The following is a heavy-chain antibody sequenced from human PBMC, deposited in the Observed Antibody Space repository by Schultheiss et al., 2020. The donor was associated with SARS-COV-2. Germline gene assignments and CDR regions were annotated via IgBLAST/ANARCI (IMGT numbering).Heavy chain of an antibody. CDR1: GFTFSSYA. D-gene: IGHD2-2*01. V-gene: IGHV3-30*04. CDR2: ISYDGSNK. J-gene: IGHJ3*02. CDR3: ARDGRYCSSTSCYDAFDI. Sequence: GESLKISCAASGFTFSSYAMHWVRQAPGKGLEWVAVISYDGSNKYYADSVKGRFTISRDNSKNTLYLQMNSLRAEDTAVYYCARDGRYCSSTSCYDAFDIWGQGTMVTVSS.